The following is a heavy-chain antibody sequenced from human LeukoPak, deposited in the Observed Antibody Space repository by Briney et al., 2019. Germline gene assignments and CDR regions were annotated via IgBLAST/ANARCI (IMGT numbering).Heavy chain of an antibody. CDR3: ARDQYIYYGSGSYYKE. J-gene: IGHJ4*02. V-gene: IGHV3-7*01. Sequence: PAGSLRLSCAASGFTFSSYWMSWVRQAPGKGLEWVANIKQDGSEKYYVDSVKGRFTISRDNAKNSLYLQMNSLRAEDTAVYYCARDQYIYYGSGSYYKEWGQGTLVTVSS. CDR1: GFTFSSYW. D-gene: IGHD3-10*01. CDR2: IKQDGSEK.